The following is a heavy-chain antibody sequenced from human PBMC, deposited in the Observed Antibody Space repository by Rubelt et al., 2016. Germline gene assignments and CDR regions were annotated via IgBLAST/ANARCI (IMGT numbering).Heavy chain of an antibody. Sequence: WVAFIRDDRSNKYHADSVKGRFTISRDNSKNTLYLQMNSLRAEDTAVYYCAKVRTGTTALTYYYYGMDVWGQGTTVTVSS. J-gene: IGHJ6*02. CDR3: AKVRTGTTALTYYYYGMDV. CDR2: IRDDRSNK. V-gene: IGHV3-30*02. D-gene: IGHD1-1*01.